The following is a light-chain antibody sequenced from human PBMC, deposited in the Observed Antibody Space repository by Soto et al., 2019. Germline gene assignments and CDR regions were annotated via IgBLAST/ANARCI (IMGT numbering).Light chain of an antibody. CDR2: DAS. J-gene: IGKJ1*01. CDR3: QQRTNWPPWT. CDR1: QSVSSY. V-gene: IGKV3-11*01. Sequence: EIVLTQSPATLSLSPGERATLSCRASQSVSSYLGWYQQKPGQAPRLLIYDASNRATGIPARFSGSGSGTDFTLTISSLEPEAFAVYYCQQRTNWPPWTFGQGTKVEIK.